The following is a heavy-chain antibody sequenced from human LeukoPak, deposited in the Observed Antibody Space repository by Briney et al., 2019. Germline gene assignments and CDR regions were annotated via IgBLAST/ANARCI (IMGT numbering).Heavy chain of an antibody. V-gene: IGHV3-30*03. CDR1: GFIFSHYG. CDR2: ISFDGSNK. D-gene: IGHD5-24*01. J-gene: IGHJ4*02. Sequence: GRSLRLSCAASGFIFSHYGMHWVRQAPGKGLEWVAVISFDGSNKYYADSVKGRFTISRDNAKNSLYLQMNSLRAEDTAIYYCTRVGYIDEGIDYWGQGTLVTVSS. CDR3: TRVGYIDEGIDY.